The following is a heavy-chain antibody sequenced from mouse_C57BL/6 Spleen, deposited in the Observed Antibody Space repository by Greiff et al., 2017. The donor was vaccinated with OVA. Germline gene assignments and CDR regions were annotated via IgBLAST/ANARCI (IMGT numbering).Heavy chain of an antibody. CDR3: ARYHYDASPYAMDY. D-gene: IGHD2-3*01. J-gene: IGHJ4*01. CDR1: GYTFTSYW. Sequence: QVQLKQPGAELVKPGASVKMSCKASGYTFTSYWITWVKQRPGQGLEWIGDIYPGSGSTNYNEKFKSKATLTVDTSSSTAYMQLSSLTSEDSSVYYCARYHYDASPYAMDYWGQGTSVTVSS. V-gene: IGHV1-55*01. CDR2: IYPGSGST.